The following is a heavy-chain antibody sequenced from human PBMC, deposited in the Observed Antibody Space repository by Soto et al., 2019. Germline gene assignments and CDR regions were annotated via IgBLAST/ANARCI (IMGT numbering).Heavy chain of an antibody. D-gene: IGHD3-16*02. Sequence: QVQLVQSGAEVRKPGASVKVSCKASGYTSSSYAMHWVRQAPGQSFAWVGWINAATGNTKYPEKFQGRVTITRDTSATTGYMELSSLRSEDTAVYYCASGDFVWGSYLTWGQGTLVTVSS. CDR3: ASGDFVWGSYLT. CDR2: INAATGNT. V-gene: IGHV1-3*01. CDR1: GYTSSSYA. J-gene: IGHJ4*02.